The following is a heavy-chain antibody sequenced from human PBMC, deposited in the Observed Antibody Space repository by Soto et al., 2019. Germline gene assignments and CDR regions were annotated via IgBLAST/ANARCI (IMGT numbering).Heavy chain of an antibody. Sequence: QVQLVQSGAEVKKPGASVKVSCKASGYTLTSYDINWVRQATGQRLEWMGWMNPNSGDRGYAQKSQGRVTMTGNTSQITAYMELRSLRSEDTAVDYCTRGSWFGQLGYFDYRMDVWGQGTTVTVSS. CDR2: MNPNSGDR. CDR1: GYTLTSYD. J-gene: IGHJ6*02. V-gene: IGHV1-8*02. D-gene: IGHD3-10*01. CDR3: TRGSWFGQLGYFDYRMDV.